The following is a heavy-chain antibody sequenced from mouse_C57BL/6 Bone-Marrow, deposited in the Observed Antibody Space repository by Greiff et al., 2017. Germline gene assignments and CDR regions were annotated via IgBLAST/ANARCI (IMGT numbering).Heavy chain of an antibody. CDR3: ARVGPGWLLPHYFDY. J-gene: IGHJ2*01. V-gene: IGHV1-64*01. CDR2: IHPNSGST. CDR1: GYTFTSYW. Sequence: QVQLQQPGAELVQPGASVKLSCKASGYTFTSYWMHWVKQRPGQGLEWIGMIHPNSGSTNYNEKFKSKATLTVDKSSSTAYMQLSSLTSEDSAVYYCARVGPGWLLPHYFDYWGQGTTLTVSS. D-gene: IGHD2-3*01.